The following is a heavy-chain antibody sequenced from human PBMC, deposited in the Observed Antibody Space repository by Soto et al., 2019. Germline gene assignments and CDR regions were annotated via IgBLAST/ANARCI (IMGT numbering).Heavy chain of an antibody. Sequence: PSETLSLTCTVSGGSISGYYWGWIRQPPGKGLEWIGEINHSGSTNYNPSLKSRVTISVDTSKNQFSLKLTSVTAADTAVYYCARDKITGLFDYWGQGTLVTVSS. J-gene: IGHJ4*02. V-gene: IGHV4-34*01. CDR1: GGSISGYY. D-gene: IGHD2-8*02. CDR3: ARDKITGLFDY. CDR2: INHSGST.